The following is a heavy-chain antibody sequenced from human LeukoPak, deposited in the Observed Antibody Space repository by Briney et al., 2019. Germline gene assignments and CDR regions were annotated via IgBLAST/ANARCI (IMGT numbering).Heavy chain of an antibody. J-gene: IGHJ4*02. Sequence: PEGSLRLSCAASGFIFSSYVMIWVRQAPGKGLEWVSIIGTSGGDIHYADSVKGRFSISRDNSKNTLSLQMNSLRVDDTAVYYCARDPDWGSGYWGQGTLVTVSS. CDR2: IGTSGGDI. CDR3: ARDPDWGSGY. D-gene: IGHD7-27*01. CDR1: GFIFSSYV. V-gene: IGHV3-23*01.